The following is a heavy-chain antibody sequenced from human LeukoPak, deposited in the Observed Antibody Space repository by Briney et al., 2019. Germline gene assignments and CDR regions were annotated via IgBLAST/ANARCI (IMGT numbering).Heavy chain of an antibody. CDR2: ISGSSSTI. D-gene: IGHD5-18*01. Sequence: GGSLRLSCAASGFTFSSYSMTWVRQAPGKGLEWVSYISGSSSTIYYADSVRGRFTISRDNAKNSLYLQMNSLRAEDTAVYYCTRADVDTAYYMDVWGKGTTVTVSS. V-gene: IGHV3-48*04. J-gene: IGHJ6*03. CDR1: GFTFSSYS. CDR3: TRADVDTAYYMDV.